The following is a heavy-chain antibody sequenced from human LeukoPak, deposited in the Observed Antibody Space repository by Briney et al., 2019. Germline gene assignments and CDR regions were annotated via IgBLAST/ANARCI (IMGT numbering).Heavy chain of an antibody. Sequence: GASVKVSCKASGGTFSSYAISWVRQAPGQGLEWMGGIIPIFGTANYAQKFQGRVTITTDESTSTAYMELSSLRSEDTAVYYCASNLGYCSSTSCYRLFDYWGQGTLVTVSS. CDR3: ASNLGYCSSTSCYRLFDY. CDR2: IIPIFGTA. V-gene: IGHV1-69*05. J-gene: IGHJ4*02. CDR1: GGTFSSYA. D-gene: IGHD2-2*02.